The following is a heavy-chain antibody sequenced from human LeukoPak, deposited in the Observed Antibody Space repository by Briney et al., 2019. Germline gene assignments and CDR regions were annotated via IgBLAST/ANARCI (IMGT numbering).Heavy chain of an antibody. J-gene: IGHJ4*02. D-gene: IGHD4-17*01. CDR2: VYPNSGGT. Sequence: ASVKVSCKASGYTFTGYYMHWVRQAPGQGLEWMGWVYPNSGGTNYPQKFQGRVTMTRDTSTTTAYMEVGRLTSDDTAVYYCARASRPTVTIDPYYFDYWGQGTLVTVSS. V-gene: IGHV1-2*02. CDR1: GYTFTGYY. CDR3: ARASRPTVTIDPYYFDY.